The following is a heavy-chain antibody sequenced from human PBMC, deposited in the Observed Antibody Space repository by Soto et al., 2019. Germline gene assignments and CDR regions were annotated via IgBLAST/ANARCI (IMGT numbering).Heavy chain of an antibody. Sequence: PGGSLRLSCAASGFTFTRYSMNWVRQAPGKGLEWVSSISSTTNYIYYGDSMKGRFTISRDNAKNSLYLEMNSLRAEDTAVYYCARESEDLTSNFDYWGQGSLVTVSS. CDR1: GFTFTRYS. J-gene: IGHJ4*02. V-gene: IGHV3-21*06. CDR2: ISSTTNYI. CDR3: ARESEDLTSNFDY.